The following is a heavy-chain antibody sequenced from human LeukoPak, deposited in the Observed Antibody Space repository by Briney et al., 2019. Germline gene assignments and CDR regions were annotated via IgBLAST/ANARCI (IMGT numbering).Heavy chain of an antibody. CDR2: INGGGDIT. J-gene: IGHJ4*02. Sequence: PGESLKLSCERSRYSFDSYAMTWVRQAPGKGLEWFSSINGGGDITYYAESVKGRFTVSRDNSKNTLFLKMNSLRAEDTAVFYCAKRYGDSNGWFFDFWGQGSLVTVSS. CDR3: AKRYGDSNGWFFDF. CDR1: RYSFDSYA. D-gene: IGHD6-13*01. V-gene: IGHV3-23*01.